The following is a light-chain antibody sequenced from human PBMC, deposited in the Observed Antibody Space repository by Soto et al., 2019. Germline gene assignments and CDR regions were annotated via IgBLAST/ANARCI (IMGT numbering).Light chain of an antibody. CDR2: GAS. CDR3: QQYGKSALFT. J-gene: IGKJ2*01. CDR1: QSVSSSY. Sequence: EIVLTQSPGTLSLSPGDRATLSCRASQSVSSSYLAWYQQKHGQAPSLLIYGASNRATGIPDRFSGGGCGTDFTLTISRLEPEDYAVYYCQQYGKSALFTFGQGTQLEIK. V-gene: IGKV3-20*01.